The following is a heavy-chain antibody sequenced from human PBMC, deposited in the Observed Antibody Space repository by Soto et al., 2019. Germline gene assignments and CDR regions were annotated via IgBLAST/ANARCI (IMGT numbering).Heavy chain of an antibody. J-gene: IGHJ5*02. D-gene: IGHD3-22*01. CDR1: GFTFSDYY. CDR3: AKDLREYYYDSSGYCP. CDR2: ISSSGSTI. V-gene: IGHV3-11*01. Sequence: PVGSLRLSCAASGFTFSDYYMSWIRQAPGKGLEWVSYISSSGSTIYYADSVKGRFTISRDNAKNTLYLQMNSLRAEDTAVYYCAKDLREYYYDSSGYCPWGQGTLVTVSS.